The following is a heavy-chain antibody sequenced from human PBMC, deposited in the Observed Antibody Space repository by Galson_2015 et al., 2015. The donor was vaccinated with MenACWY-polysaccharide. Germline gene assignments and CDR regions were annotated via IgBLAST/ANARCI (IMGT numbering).Heavy chain of an antibody. V-gene: IGHV1-18*01. CDR3: ARDLCSRTSCKVDC. CDR2: ISAYNGDT. CDR1: GYTFTNYG. D-gene: IGHD2-2*01. J-gene: IGHJ4*01. Sequence: SCKASGYTFTNYGISWVRQAPGQGLEWMGWISAYNGDTYYPQKFQGTVTMTTDTSMSTAYLELRSLRSDDTAVYYCARDLCSRTSCKVDCWGQEPCSSSPQ.